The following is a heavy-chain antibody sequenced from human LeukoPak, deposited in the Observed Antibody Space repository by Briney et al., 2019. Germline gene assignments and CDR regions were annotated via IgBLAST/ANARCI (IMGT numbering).Heavy chain of an antibody. J-gene: IGHJ4*02. CDR3: ARMERLTMVRGVIGLDYFDY. V-gene: IGHV4-39*07. CDR1: GGSISSSSYY. Sequence: SETLSLTCTVSGGSISSSSYYWGWIRQPPGKGLEWIGSIYYSGSTYYNPSLKSRVTISVDTSKNQFSLKLSSVTAADTAVYYCARMERLTMVRGVIGLDYFDYWGQGTLVTVSS. CDR2: IYYSGST. D-gene: IGHD3-10*01.